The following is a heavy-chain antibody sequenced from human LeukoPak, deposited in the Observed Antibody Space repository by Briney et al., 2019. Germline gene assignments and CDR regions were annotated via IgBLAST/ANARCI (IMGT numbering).Heavy chain of an antibody. D-gene: IGHD7-27*01. J-gene: IGHJ4*02. CDR3: ARDAGDRGGFDY. CDR1: GFTVSSNY. V-gene: IGHV3-66*01. Sequence: GGSLRLSCAASGFTVSSNYTSWVRQAPGKGLEWVSVIYSGGSTYYADSVKGRFTISRDNSKNTLYLQMNSLRAEDTAVYYCARDAGDRGGFDYWGQGTLVTVSS. CDR2: IYSGGST.